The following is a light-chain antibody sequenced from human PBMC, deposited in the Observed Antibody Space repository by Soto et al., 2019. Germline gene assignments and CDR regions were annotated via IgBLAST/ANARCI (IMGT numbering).Light chain of an antibody. CDR1: SSDVGGYNY. CDR3: SSFTSGSTLV. CDR2: DVT. V-gene: IGLV2-14*01. J-gene: IGLJ1*01. Sequence: QSALTQPASVSGSPGQSITISCTGTSSDVGGYNYVSWYQQYPGKAPKFIIYDVTNRPSGVSNRFSGSKSGNTASLTISGLQAEDEADYYCSSFTSGSTLVFGTGTKLTVL.